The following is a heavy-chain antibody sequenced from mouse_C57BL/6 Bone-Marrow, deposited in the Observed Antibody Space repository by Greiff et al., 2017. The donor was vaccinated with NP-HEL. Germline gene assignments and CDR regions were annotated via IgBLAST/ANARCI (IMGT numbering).Heavy chain of an antibody. CDR3: TGEYYECSWFAD. D-gene: IGHD1-1*01. Sequence: EVQLQQSGTVLARPGASVTMSCKTSGYTFTSYWMHWVKQRPGPGLEWIGTIYPGNSVTSYNQKFQAKAKLTAVTSARTPYLALSSLKTQDSALYYCTGEYYECSWFADWGQGTLGTVCA. V-gene: IGHV1-5*01. J-gene: IGHJ3*01. CDR2: IYPGNSVT. CDR1: GYTFTSYW.